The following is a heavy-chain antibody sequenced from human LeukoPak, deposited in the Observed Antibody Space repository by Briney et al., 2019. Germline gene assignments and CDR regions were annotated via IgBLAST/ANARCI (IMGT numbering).Heavy chain of an antibody. V-gene: IGHV4-59*01. D-gene: IGHD6-6*01. J-gene: IGHJ4*02. CDR3: ARAEYSSSFDY. CDR2: IYYSGST. Sequence: SETLSLTCTVSGGSISSYYWSWIRQPPGKGLEWIGYIYYSGSTNYNPSLKSRVTISVDTSKNQFSLKLSSVTAADTAVYYCARAEYSSSFDYWGQGTLVTISS. CDR1: GGSISSYY.